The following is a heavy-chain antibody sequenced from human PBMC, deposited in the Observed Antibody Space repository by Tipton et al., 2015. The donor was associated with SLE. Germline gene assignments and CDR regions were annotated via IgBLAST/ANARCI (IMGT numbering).Heavy chain of an antibody. CDR1: GGSFSGYY. V-gene: IGHV4-34*01. D-gene: IGHD2-15*01. CDR2: INHSGST. J-gene: IGHJ4*02. Sequence: TLSLTCAVYGGSFSGYYWSWIRQPPGKGLEWIGEINHSGSTNYNPSLKSRVTISVDTSKNQFSLKLSPVTAADTAVYYCARASTVVAALDYWGQGTLVTVSS. CDR3: ARASTVVAALDY.